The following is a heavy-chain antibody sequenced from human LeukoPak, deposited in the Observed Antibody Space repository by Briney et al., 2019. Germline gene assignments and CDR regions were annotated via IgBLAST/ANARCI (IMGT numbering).Heavy chain of an antibody. CDR1: GGSISSSHYY. CDR2: IYYSGNT. Sequence: TTSETLSLTCTVSGGSISSSHYYWGWIRQPPGKALEWIGSIYYSGNTYYNPSLKSRVTISVDTSKNQFSLKLSSVTAADTAVYYCARLRNGYNYFDYWGQGTLVTVSS. CDR3: ARLRNGYNYFDY. V-gene: IGHV4-39*07. J-gene: IGHJ4*02. D-gene: IGHD5-24*01.